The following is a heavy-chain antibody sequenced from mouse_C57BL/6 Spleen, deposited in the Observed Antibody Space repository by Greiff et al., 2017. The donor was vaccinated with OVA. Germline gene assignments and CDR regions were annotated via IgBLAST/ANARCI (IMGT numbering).Heavy chain of an antibody. CDR1: GYTFPSYW. CDR2: INPSNGGT. CDR3: ARLRYYGSSYDWYFDV. J-gene: IGHJ1*03. Sequence: QVQLQQPGTELVKPGASVKLSCKASGYTFPSYWMHWVKQRPGQGLEWIGNINPSNGGTNYNEKFKSKATLTVDKSSSTAYMQLSSLTSEDSAVYYCARLRYYGSSYDWYFDVWGTGTTVTVSS. V-gene: IGHV1-53*01. D-gene: IGHD1-1*01.